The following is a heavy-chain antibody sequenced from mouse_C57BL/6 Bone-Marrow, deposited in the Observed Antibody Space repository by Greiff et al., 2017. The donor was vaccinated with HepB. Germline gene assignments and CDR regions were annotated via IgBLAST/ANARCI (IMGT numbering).Heavy chain of an antibody. CDR3: AKRGHTTVVTYWYFDV. CDR1: GYAFTNYL. D-gene: IGHD1-1*01. J-gene: IGHJ1*03. V-gene: IGHV1-54*01. Sequence: QVQLQQSGAELVRPGTSVKVSCKASGYAFTNYLIEWVKQRPGQGLEWIGVINPGSGGTKYNEKFKGKATLTAYKSSSTAYMQLSSLTSEDSAVYFCAKRGHTTVVTYWYFDVWGTGTTVTVSS. CDR2: INPGSGGT.